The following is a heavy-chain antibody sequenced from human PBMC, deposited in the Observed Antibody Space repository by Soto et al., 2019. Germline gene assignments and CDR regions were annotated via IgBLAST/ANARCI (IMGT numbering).Heavy chain of an antibody. V-gene: IGHV4-39*07. D-gene: IGHD3-22*01. CDR3: ARLNYYDTSGYPFEY. CDR1: GGSXSSSSYY. Sequence: TSETLSLTCTVSGGSXSSSSYYWGWIRQPPGKGLEWIGSIYYSGSTNYNPSLKSRVTMSADASKNQFSLKLNSVTAADTAVYYCARLNYYDTSGYPFEYWGQGMMVTVSS. J-gene: IGHJ4*02. CDR2: IYYSGST.